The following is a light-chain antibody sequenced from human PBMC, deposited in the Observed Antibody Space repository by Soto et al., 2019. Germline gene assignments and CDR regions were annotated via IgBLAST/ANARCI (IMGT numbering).Light chain of an antibody. V-gene: IGKV1-5*01. J-gene: IGKJ1*01. CDR3: QQYNTHWT. CDR2: DAS. Sequence: DIQMTQSPSTLSASVGQRVTITCRASQSTNRWLAWYQQKPGKAPNLLIYDASSLENGVPSRFSGSGSGTEFTLTITSLQPDDVATYYCQQYNTHWTFGQGTKVDIK. CDR1: QSTNRW.